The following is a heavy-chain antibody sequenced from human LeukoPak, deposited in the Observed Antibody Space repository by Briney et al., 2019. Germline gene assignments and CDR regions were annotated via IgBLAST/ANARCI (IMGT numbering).Heavy chain of an antibody. J-gene: IGHJ4*02. V-gene: IGHV1-18*01. CDR1: GYTFTSYG. Sequence: ASVKVSCKASGYTFTSYGISWVRQAPGQGLEWMGWISAYNGNTNYAQKLQGRVTMTPDTSTSTAYMELRSLRSDDTAVYYCARSSAYYYDSSGYYIPFDYWGQGTLVTVSS. CDR2: ISAYNGNT. CDR3: ARSSAYYYDSSGYYIPFDY. D-gene: IGHD3-22*01.